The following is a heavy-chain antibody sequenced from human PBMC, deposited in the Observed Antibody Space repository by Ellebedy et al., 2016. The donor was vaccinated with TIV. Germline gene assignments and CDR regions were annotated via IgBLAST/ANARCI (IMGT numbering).Heavy chain of an antibody. V-gene: IGHV4-39*07. J-gene: IGHJ6*02. CDR3: ARETRGIAAAGTRTHYYYYGMDV. D-gene: IGHD6-13*01. CDR2: INHSGST. Sequence: SETLSLXXTVSGGSISSSSYYWSWIRQPPGKGLEWIGEINHSGSTNYNPSLKSRVTISVDTSKNQFSLKLSSVTAADTAVYYCARETRGIAAAGTRTHYYYYGMDVWGQGTTVTVSS. CDR1: GGSISSSSYY.